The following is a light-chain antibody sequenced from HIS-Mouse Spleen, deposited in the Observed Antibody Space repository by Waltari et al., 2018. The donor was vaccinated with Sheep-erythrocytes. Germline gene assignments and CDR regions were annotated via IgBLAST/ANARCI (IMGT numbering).Light chain of an antibody. J-gene: IGLJ3*02. V-gene: IGLV1-36*01. CDR1: SSNIGNNA. CDR2: YDD. CDR3: AAWDDSLNGWV. Sequence: QSVLTQPPSVSEAPRQRVTISCSGSSSNIGNNAVHWYQQLPGKAPKLLIYYDDLLPSGVSGRFSGSKSGTSASLAISGLQSEEEADYYCAAWDDSLNGWVFGGGTKLTVL.